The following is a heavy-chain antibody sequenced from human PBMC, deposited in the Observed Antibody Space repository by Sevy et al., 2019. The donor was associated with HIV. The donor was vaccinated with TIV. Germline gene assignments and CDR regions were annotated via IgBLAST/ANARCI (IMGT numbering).Heavy chain of an antibody. D-gene: IGHD2-2*02. V-gene: IGHV3-7*01. CDR1: GFSLESYW. CDR2: IKHDGSEI. J-gene: IGHJ4*02. CDR3: VRAIQSEGSF. Sequence: GGSLRLSRVGFGFSLESYWMNWVRQAPGKGLEWVANIKHDGSEIYYVDSVKGRFTVSRDNDRNLVYLQMNNLRVADTALYYCVRAIQSEGSFWGQGTRVTVSS.